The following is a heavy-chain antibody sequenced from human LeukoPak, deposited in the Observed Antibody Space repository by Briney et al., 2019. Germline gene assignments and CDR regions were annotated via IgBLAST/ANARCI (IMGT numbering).Heavy chain of an antibody. J-gene: IGHJ4*02. V-gene: IGHV3-7*01. CDR3: ARDSFGGSFYFDY. D-gene: IGHD6-25*01. Sequence: GGSLRLSCAASGFTFSNYWMSWVRQAPGKGLEWLANINQDGSEMYYVDSVKGRFTISRDNGKNSLYLQINSLRADDTAVYYCARDSFGGSFYFDYWGQGTLVPVSS. CDR1: GFTFSNYW. CDR2: INQDGSEM.